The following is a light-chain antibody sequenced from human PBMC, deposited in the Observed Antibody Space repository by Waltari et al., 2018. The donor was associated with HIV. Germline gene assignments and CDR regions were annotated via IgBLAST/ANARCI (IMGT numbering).Light chain of an antibody. J-gene: IGKJ2*01. CDR2: WAS. V-gene: IGKV4-1*01. CDR3: QQSYTFPFT. Sequence: DVVVTQSPDSLPGSVGATATPNCKSSQSLLSSSNHKKYLVCYQQRAGQRPKLLIYWASTRESGVPDRFNGNWSGTDFTLTISSLQTEGVAVYYCQQSYTFPFTFGQGTKVEI. CDR1: QSLLSSSNHKKY.